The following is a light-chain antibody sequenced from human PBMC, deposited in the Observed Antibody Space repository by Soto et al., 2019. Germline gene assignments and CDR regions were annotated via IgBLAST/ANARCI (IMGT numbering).Light chain of an antibody. CDR3: QQYESLSPYT. J-gene: IGKJ2*01. Sequence: DIQMTQSPSTLSAFVGDRVTITCRASQSVSSSMAWYQQKPGKAPKLLIYDASTLESGVPSRFSGSGYGTEFTLTINSLQPGDFATYYCQQYESLSPYTFGQGTRLEI. CDR1: QSVSSS. V-gene: IGKV1-5*01. CDR2: DAS.